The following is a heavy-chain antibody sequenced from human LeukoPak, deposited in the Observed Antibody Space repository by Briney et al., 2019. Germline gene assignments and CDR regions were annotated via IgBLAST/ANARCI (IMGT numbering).Heavy chain of an antibody. D-gene: IGHD3-16*01. CDR2: IYPNSGGT. CDR1: GYTFTGYY. CDR3: ARGPRHYDYVWGSCH. J-gene: IGHJ4*02. Sequence: ASVKVSCKASGYTFTGYYMHWVRQAPGQGLEGMGWIYPNSGGTNYAKKFQGRVTMTRDTSISTAYMELSRLRSDDTAVYYCARGPRHYDYVWGSCHWGQGTLVTVSS. V-gene: IGHV1-2*02.